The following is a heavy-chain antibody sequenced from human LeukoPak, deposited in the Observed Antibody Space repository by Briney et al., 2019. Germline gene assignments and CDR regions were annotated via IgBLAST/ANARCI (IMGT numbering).Heavy chain of an antibody. V-gene: IGHV3-23*01. Sequence: GGSLRLSCAASGFTFSSYGLSWVRQAPGKGLEWVSAISGSGGSTYYADSVKGRFTIPRDNSKNTLYLQTNSLRAEDTAVYYCAKSLESTNYYYHMDVWGKGTTVTISS. J-gene: IGHJ6*03. CDR2: ISGSGGST. CDR3: AKSLESTNYYYHMDV. CDR1: GFTFSSYG. D-gene: IGHD2-2*01.